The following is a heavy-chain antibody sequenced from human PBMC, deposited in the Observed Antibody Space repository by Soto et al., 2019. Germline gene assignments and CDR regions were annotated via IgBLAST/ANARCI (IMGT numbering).Heavy chain of an antibody. D-gene: IGHD6-6*01. CDR3: ARVNGGSSGWIDP. Sequence: LSLTCTVSGGSISSGDYFWRWVRQHPVKGLEWIGDIYHSGNTYYNPSLKSRVSISVDTSKNQFSLKLTSVSAADTAVYYCARVNGGSSGWIDPWGQGTLVTVPS. CDR2: IYHSGNT. V-gene: IGHV4-31*02. J-gene: IGHJ5*02. CDR1: GGSISSGDYF.